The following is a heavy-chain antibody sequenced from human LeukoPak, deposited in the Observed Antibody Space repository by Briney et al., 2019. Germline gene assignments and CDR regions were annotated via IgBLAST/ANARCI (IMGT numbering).Heavy chain of an antibody. CDR1: GGSISSYY. CDR3: ARAGNLVIKDYYYYYDMDV. D-gene: IGHD3-9*01. Sequence: PSETLSLTCTVSGGSISSYYWSWIRQPPGKGLEWIGYIYYSGSTNYNPSLKSRVTISVDTSKNQFSLKLSSVTAADTAVYYCARAGNLVIKDYYYYYDMDVWGKGTTVTVSS. J-gene: IGHJ6*03. V-gene: IGHV4-59*01. CDR2: IYYSGST.